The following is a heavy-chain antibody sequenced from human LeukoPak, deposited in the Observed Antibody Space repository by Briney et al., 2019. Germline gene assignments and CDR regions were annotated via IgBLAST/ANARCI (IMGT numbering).Heavy chain of an antibody. CDR2: INHSGST. Sequence: PSETLSLTCAVYGGSFSGYYWSWIRQPPGKGLEWIGEINHSGSTNYNPSLKSRVTISVDTSKNQFSLKLGSVTAADTAVYYCAVTRWLRTFDYCGQGTLVTVSS. V-gene: IGHV4-34*01. J-gene: IGHJ4*02. CDR1: GGSFSGYY. CDR3: AVTRWLRTFDY. D-gene: IGHD5-24*01.